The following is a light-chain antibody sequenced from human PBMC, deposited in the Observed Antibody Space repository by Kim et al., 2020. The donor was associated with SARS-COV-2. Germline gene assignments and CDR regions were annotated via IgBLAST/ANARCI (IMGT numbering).Light chain of an antibody. CDR1: SSDVGRYNY. Sequence: SALTQPASVSGSPGQSITISCTGTSSDVGRYNYVSWYQQYPGKAPKLMIYDVTKRPSGVSDRFSGSKSGNTASLTISGLQAEDEADYYCSSSASSSTYVFGTGTKVTVL. J-gene: IGLJ1*01. CDR3: SSSASSSTYV. CDR2: DVT. V-gene: IGLV2-14*01.